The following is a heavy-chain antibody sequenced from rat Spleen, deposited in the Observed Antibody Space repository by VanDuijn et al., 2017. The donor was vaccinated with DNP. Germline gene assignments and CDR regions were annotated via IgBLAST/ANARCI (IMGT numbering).Heavy chain of an antibody. CDR1: GHSISSSY. D-gene: IGHD1-2*01. J-gene: IGHJ2*01. Sequence: EVQLQESGPGLVKSSQSLSLTCSVTGHSISSSYWAWIRKFPGNKMEWIGHITYSGSTSYNPSLKSRISVTRDTSKNQFFLQLNSVTTEDTATYYCARFLPFDYWGQGVMVTVSA. V-gene: IGHV3-1*01. CDR2: ITYSGST. CDR3: ARFLPFDY.